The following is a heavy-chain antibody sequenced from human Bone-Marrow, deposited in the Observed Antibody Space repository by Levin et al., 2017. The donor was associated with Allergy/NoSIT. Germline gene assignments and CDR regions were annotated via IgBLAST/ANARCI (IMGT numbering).Heavy chain of an antibody. Sequence: SGPTLVKPTQTLTLTCTFSGFSLTTSGVAVGWIRQPPGKALEWLALSYWDDDQRYSPFLKNRLTLSKDTPKNQVVLTMTTVVPVDTGTSYCSHRRHGSYSDHDAFDIWGHATMVTVSS. CDR1: GFSLTTSGVA. D-gene: IGHD3-22*01. J-gene: IGHJ3*02. CDR2: SYWDDDQ. CDR3: SHRRHGSYSDHDAFDI. V-gene: IGHV2-5*02.